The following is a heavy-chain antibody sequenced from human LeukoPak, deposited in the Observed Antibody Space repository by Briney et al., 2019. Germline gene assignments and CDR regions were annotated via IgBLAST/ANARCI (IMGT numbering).Heavy chain of an antibody. V-gene: IGHV3-15*01. CDR3: TRIIKSGSFGY. J-gene: IGHJ4*02. Sequence: PGGSLRLSCAASGFTFGNAWMSWVRQAPGKGLEWVGRIKSKTDGGTTDYAAPVKGRFTISRDDSKNTLYLQMNSLKTEDTAVYYCTRIIKSGSFGYSGQGTLVTVSS. CDR1: GFTFGNAW. D-gene: IGHD1-26*01. CDR2: IKSKTDGGTT.